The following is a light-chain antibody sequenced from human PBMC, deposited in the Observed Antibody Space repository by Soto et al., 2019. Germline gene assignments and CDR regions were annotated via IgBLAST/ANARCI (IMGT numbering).Light chain of an antibody. CDR2: KAT. Sequence: IQITQSPSTLSASVGDRVTITCRASQSITTWLAWYQQKQGKAPKLLIYKATNLQSGVPSRFSGSVSGTDGTITISSLQKEDGATYYCLQDYIYPLTFAQGTRLEIK. J-gene: IGKJ5*01. CDR3: LQDYIYPLT. V-gene: IGKV1-5*03. CDR1: QSITTW.